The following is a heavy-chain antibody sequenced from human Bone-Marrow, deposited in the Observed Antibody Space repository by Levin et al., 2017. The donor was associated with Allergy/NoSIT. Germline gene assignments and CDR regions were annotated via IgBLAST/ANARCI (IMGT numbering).Heavy chain of an antibody. CDR3: ASFAAGSLYYGLDV. D-gene: IGHD6-13*01. V-gene: IGHV3-23*01. CDR1: RFTFNTYA. Sequence: GESLKISCTDSRFTFNTYAMSWVRQAPGKRLEWVSAISGGAGRTHYADSVKGRFTISRDNSKNTLYLELSSLRAEDTAVYYCASFAAGSLYYGLDVWGQGTTVTV. J-gene: IGHJ6*02. CDR2: ISGGAGRT.